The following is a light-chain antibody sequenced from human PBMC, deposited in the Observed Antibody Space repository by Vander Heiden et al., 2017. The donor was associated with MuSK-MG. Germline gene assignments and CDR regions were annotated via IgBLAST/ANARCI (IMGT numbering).Light chain of an antibody. V-gene: IGKV1-39*01. CDR2: AAS. CDR3: HQRYTTPL. J-gene: IGKJ3*01. CDR1: QSISSY. Sequence: DIQMTQSPSSLSASVGDRVTITCRASQSISSYLNWYQQKPGKAPKLLIYAASSLQSGVPSRFSGSGSGTDVTLTISNLQPEDFASNRCHQRYTTPLIGPGTKGDI.